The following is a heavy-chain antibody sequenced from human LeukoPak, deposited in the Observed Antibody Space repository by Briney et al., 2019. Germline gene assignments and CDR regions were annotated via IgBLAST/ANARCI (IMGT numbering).Heavy chain of an antibody. CDR2: ISSRGTTI. J-gene: IGHJ4*02. CDR3: AKDRGY. D-gene: IGHD3-10*01. Sequence: GGSLRLSCAASGFSFSDYYVSWIRQAPGKGLECVSYISSRGTTIYYADSVKGRFTISRDNSKNTLYLQMNSLRAEDTAVYYCAKDRGYWGQGTLVTVSS. CDR1: GFSFSDYY. V-gene: IGHV3-11*01.